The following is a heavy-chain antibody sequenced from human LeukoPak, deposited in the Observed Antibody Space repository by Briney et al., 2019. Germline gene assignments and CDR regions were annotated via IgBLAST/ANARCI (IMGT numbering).Heavy chain of an antibody. D-gene: IGHD6-19*01. V-gene: IGHV1-8*01. Sequence: ASVKVSCKASGYTFTSYDINWVRQATGQGLEWMGWMNPNSGNTGYAQKFQGRVTMTRNTSISTAYMELSSLRSEDTAVYYCARGLDSSGWLNSGAFDIWGQGTMVTVSS. CDR1: GYTFTSYD. CDR2: MNPNSGNT. CDR3: ARGLDSSGWLNSGAFDI. J-gene: IGHJ3*02.